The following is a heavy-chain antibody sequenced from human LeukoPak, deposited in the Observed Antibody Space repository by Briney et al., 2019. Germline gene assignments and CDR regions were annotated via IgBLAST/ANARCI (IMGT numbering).Heavy chain of an antibody. Sequence: GGSLRLSCAASGFTFSNYWMSWVRQAPGKGLEWVANIKDDGSEKYYVDSMKGRFTISRDNAKNSLYLQMNSLRAEDTAVYYCARGGAIRIQLWFGGGYYFDYWGQGTLVIVSS. CDR1: GFTFSNYW. CDR3: ARGGAIRIQLWFGGGYYFDY. V-gene: IGHV3-7*04. CDR2: IKDDGSEK. D-gene: IGHD5-18*01. J-gene: IGHJ4*02.